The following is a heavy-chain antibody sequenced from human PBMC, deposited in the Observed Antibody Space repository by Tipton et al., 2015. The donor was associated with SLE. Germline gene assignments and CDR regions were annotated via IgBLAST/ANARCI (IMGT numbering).Heavy chain of an antibody. V-gene: IGHV4-34*01. CDR3: ARHGGDGGYSGNFDD. D-gene: IGHD4-23*01. Sequence: TLSLTCAVYGGSFSGYYWSWIRQPPGKGLEWIGEINHGGSTNYNPSLKSRVTKSVDTSKNQFSLKLSSVIAADTAIYYCARHGGDGGYSGNFDDWGQGILVTVSS. CDR1: GGSFSGYY. J-gene: IGHJ4*02. CDR2: INHGGST.